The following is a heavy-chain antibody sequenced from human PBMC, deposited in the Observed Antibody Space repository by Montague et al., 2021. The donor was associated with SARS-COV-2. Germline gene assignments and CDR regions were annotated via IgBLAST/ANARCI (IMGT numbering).Heavy chain of an antibody. CDR1: GFSLTTSGVG. D-gene: IGHD3-16*01. CDR3: AHTRTAPIMVTFAGAEDYFDD. Sequence: PALVKPTQTLTLTCTFSGFSLTTSGVGVGWIRQPPGKALEWLGIIYWDDDKRYSPSLRSRLTITKDTSKNQVVLTMTNMDPVDTATYYRAHTRTAPIMVTFAGAEDYFDDWGQGTLVTVSS. CDR2: IYWDDDK. V-gene: IGHV2-5*02. J-gene: IGHJ4*02.